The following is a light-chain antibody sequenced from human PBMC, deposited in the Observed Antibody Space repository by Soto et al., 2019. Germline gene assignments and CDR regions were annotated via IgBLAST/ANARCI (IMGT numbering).Light chain of an antibody. J-gene: IGKJ4*01. Sequence: DIQMTQSPSTLSASVGDRVTITCRASQSISTWLAWYQQKPGNAPKLLIYKASSLEGGVPSRFSGSGSGTEVNITISSLQPDDFATYYCQQYNTCPLTFGGGTTVDIE. CDR2: KAS. V-gene: IGKV1-5*03. CDR3: QQYNTCPLT. CDR1: QSISTW.